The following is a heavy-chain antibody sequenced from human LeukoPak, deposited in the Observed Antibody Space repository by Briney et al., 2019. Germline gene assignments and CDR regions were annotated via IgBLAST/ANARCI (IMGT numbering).Heavy chain of an antibody. D-gene: IGHD1-26*01. CDR3: AKGDSGSYGALDI. V-gene: IGHV3-33*06. CDR1: GFTFSTYG. J-gene: IGHJ3*02. CDR2: IWYDGSNK. Sequence: GRSLRLSCAASGFTFSTYGMHWVRQAPGKGLEWVAVIWYDGSNKYHADSVKGRFAISRDNSKNTPYLQMNSLRAEDTAVYYCAKGDSGSYGALDIWGQGTMVTVSS.